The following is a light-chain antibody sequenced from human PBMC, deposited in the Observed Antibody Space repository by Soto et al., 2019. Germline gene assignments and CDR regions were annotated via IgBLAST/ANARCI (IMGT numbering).Light chain of an antibody. V-gene: IGKV1-39*01. CDR1: QSISSY. J-gene: IGKJ3*01. CDR2: AAS. CDR3: QQSYSTPFT. Sequence: DIQMTQSASSLSASVGDRVTITCRASQSISSYLKWYQQKPGKAPKLLIYAASSFQSGVPSWFSGSGSGTDFTLTISCLQPEDFAPYYRQQSYSTPFTFGPGTKVDIK.